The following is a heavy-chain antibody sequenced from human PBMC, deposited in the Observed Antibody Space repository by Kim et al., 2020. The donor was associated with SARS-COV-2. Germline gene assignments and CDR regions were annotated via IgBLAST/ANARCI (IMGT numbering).Heavy chain of an antibody. Sequence: SDQKFHGRHTLTRNTPIPAAYMELSSLRSEDTAVYYCARRNTVTTRTLDYWGQGTLVTVSS. V-gene: IGHV1-8*01. CDR3: ARRNTVTTRTLDY. J-gene: IGHJ4*02. D-gene: IGHD4-17*01.